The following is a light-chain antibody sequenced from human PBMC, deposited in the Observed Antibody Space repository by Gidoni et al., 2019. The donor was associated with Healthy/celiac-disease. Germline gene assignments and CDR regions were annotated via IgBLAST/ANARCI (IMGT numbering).Light chain of an antibody. Sequence: EIVMTQSPATLSVSPGERATLSCRASQSVSSNLAWYQQKPGQAPRLLIYGASTRATGIPARFSGSGSGTEFTLTISSLQSEDFAVYYGQQYNNWPPFMYTFGQGTKLEIK. CDR3: QQYNNWPPFMYT. CDR1: QSVSSN. CDR2: GAS. V-gene: IGKV3-15*01. J-gene: IGKJ2*01.